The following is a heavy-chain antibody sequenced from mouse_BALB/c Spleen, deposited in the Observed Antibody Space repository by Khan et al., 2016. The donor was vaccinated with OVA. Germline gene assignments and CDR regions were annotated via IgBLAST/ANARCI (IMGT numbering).Heavy chain of an antibody. J-gene: IGHJ3*01. CDR1: GYTFSSYW. V-gene: IGHV1-9*01. Sequence: QVQLKESGGDLMKPGASVKISCKATGYTFSSYWIEWVKQRPGHGLEWIGQIFPGSVSTTYNEKFKGKATFTADTSSNTAYMQLSSLTSEESAVYYCARGGYGGFAYWGQGTLVTVSA. CDR3: ARGGYGGFAY. D-gene: IGHD2-2*01. CDR2: IFPGSVST.